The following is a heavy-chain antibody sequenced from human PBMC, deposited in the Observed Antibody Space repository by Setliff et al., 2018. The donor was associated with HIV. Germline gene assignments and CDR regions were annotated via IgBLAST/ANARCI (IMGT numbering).Heavy chain of an antibody. V-gene: IGHV3-48*01. J-gene: IGHJ3*02. D-gene: IGHD4-4*01. Sequence: PGGSLRLSCAASGFTFHTYTINWVRQAPGKGLEWVSYISSSSITTYYADSAKGRLIVSRDNAKSTLFLQMNSLRAEDTAMYYCARTVDYKGLDTWGQGTMVTVSS. CDR3: ARTVDYKGLDT. CDR1: GFTFHTYT. CDR2: ISSSSITT.